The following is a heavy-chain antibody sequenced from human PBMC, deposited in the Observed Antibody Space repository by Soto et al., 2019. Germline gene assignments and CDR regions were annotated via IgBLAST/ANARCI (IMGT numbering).Heavy chain of an antibody. V-gene: IGHV1-3*01. Sequence: GASVKVSCKASGYIFTNYYIHWVRQAPGQRLEWMGWINAYNGNTKYSQKLQGRVTMTRDTSTSTAYMELRSLRSDDTAVYYCVRIVREIGRGQDRSQNWFDPWGQGTLVTVSS. CDR3: VRIVREIGRGQDRSQNWFDP. D-gene: IGHD1-26*01. CDR2: INAYNGNT. CDR1: GYIFTNYY. J-gene: IGHJ5*02.